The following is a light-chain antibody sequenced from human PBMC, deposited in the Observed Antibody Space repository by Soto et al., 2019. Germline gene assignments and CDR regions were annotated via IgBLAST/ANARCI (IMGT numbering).Light chain of an antibody. V-gene: IGKV1-33*01. CDR1: QDISNY. Sequence: DIQMTQSPSSLSASVGDRVTITCQASQDISNYLNRYQQKPGKAPKLLIYDASNVETGVPSRFSGSGSGTDFTFTISSLQPEDIATYYCQQYDNLPPFTFGPGTKVDIK. J-gene: IGKJ3*01. CDR2: DAS. CDR3: QQYDNLPPFT.